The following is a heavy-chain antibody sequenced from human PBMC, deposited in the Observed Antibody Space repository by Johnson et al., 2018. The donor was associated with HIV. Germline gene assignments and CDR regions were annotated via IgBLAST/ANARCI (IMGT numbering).Heavy chain of an antibody. V-gene: IGHV3-30*02. Sequence: QVQLVESGGGVVQPGGSLRLSCAASGFTFSSYGMHWVRQAPGKGLEWVAFTRYDGSNKYYADSVKGRFTISRDNSKNTLYLQMNSLRAEDTAVYYCARVLGRGGAATGTGDAFDLWGQGTMVTVSS. CDR2: TRYDGSNK. D-gene: IGHD6-13*01. J-gene: IGHJ3*01. CDR3: ARVLGRGGAATGTGDAFDL. CDR1: GFTFSSYG.